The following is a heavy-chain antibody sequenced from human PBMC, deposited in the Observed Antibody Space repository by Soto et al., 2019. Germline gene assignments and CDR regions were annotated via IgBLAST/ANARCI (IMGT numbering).Heavy chain of an antibody. D-gene: IGHD3-22*01. V-gene: IGHV1-18*01. CDR3: ARDQFYSDSSGYLNFDY. J-gene: IGHJ4*02. CDR2: ISTYNGNT. Sequence: ASVKVSCKASGYTFTTYGFSWLRQAPGQGLEWMGWISTYNGNTNYAQKLQGRVTMTTDTSASTAYMELRSLRSDDTAVYYCARDQFYSDSSGYLNFDYWGQGTLVTVSS. CDR1: GYTFTTYG.